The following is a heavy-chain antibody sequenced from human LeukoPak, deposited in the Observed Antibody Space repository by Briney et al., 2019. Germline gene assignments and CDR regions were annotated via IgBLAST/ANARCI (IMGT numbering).Heavy chain of an antibody. J-gene: IGHJ6*03. CDR3: ARLERDYTTSVYYMDV. CDR1: GYTFTSYG. Sequence: ASVKVSCKASGYTFTSYGISWVRQAPGQGLEWMGWISAYNGNTNYAQKLQGRVTMTTDTSTSRAYMELRSLRSDDTAVYYCARLERDYTTSVYYMDVWGKGTTVTVSS. CDR2: ISAYNGNT. V-gene: IGHV1-18*01. D-gene: IGHD2/OR15-2a*01.